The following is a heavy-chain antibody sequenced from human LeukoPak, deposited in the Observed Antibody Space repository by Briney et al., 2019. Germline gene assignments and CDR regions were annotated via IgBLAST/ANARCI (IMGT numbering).Heavy chain of an antibody. CDR1: GGSISSYY. Sequence: SETLSLTCTVSGGSISSYYWSWIRQPPGKGLEWIGYIYYSGSTNYNPSLKSRVTMSVDTSKNQFSLKLSSVTAADTAVYYCARGLRYSSPYYYYYMDVWGKGTTVTVSS. CDR2: IYYSGST. J-gene: IGHJ6*03. D-gene: IGHD6-13*01. V-gene: IGHV4-59*01. CDR3: ARGLRYSSPYYYYYMDV.